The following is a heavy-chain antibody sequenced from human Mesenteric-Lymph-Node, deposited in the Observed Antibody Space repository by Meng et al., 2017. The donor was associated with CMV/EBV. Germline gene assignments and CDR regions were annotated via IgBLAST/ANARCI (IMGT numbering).Heavy chain of an antibody. Sequence: GESLKISCAASGFTFSSYGMHWVRQAPGKGLEWVAFIHYDGSNKYYADSVKGRFTISRDNSKNTLFLQMNSLRAEDTAVYYCANLDGLDVWGQGTTVTVSS. CDR1: GFTFSSYG. J-gene: IGHJ6*02. V-gene: IGHV3-30*02. CDR2: IHYDGSNK. CDR3: ANLDGLDV.